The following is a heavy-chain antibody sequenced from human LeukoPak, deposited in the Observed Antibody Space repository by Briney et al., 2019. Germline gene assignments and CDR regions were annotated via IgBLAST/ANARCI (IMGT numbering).Heavy chain of an antibody. CDR1: QFTFSNYA. CDR3: AKPFSLDMIVVVITDDAFDI. D-gene: IGHD3-22*01. CDR2: LSGSGTTT. V-gene: IGHV3-23*01. J-gene: IGHJ3*02. Sequence: GGSLRLSCVASQFTFSNYAMIWVRQAPGKGLEWVSALSGSGTTTYYADSVKGRFTISRDNSKNTLYLQMNSLRAEDTAVYYCAKPFSLDMIVVVITDDAFDIWGQGTMVTVSS.